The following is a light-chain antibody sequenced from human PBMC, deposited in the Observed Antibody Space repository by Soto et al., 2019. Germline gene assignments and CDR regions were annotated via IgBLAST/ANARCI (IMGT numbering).Light chain of an antibody. CDR1: SSDVGGYNY. V-gene: IGLV2-8*01. CDR3: SSYAGSNIGV. CDR2: EVS. Sequence: QSALTQPPSASGSPGQSVTISCTGTSSDVGGYNYVSWYQQHPRKAPKLMIYEVSKRPSGVPDRFSGSKSGNTASLTVSGLQAEYEADYYCSSYAGSNIGVFGGGTKLTVL. J-gene: IGLJ3*02.